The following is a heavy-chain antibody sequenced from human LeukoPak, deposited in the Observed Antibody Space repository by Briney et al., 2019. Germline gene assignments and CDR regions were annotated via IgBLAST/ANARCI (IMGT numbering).Heavy chain of an antibody. V-gene: IGHV1-24*01. Sequence: ASVKVSCKVSGYTLTELSMHWVRQAPGKGLEWMGGFDPEDGETIYAQKLQGRVTMTTDTSTSTAYMELRSLRSDDTAVYYCARDEVVMGFDYWGQGTLVTVSS. CDR1: GYTLTELS. D-gene: IGHD4-23*01. J-gene: IGHJ4*02. CDR3: ARDEVVMGFDY. CDR2: FDPEDGET.